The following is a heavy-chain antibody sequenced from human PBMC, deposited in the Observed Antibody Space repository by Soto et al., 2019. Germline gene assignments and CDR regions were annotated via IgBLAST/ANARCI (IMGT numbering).Heavy chain of an antibody. J-gene: IGHJ5*02. CDR1: GYTFTGYY. CDR2: INPNSGGT. D-gene: IGHD6-13*01. CDR3: ARADGYSSSWGYNWFDP. V-gene: IGHV1-2*02. Sequence: QVQLVQSGAEVKKPGASVKVSCKASGYTFTGYYMHWVRQAPGQGLEWMGWINPNSGGTNYAQKFQGRVTMTRDTSISTAYVELSRLRSDDTAVYYCARADGYSSSWGYNWFDPWGQGTLVTVSS.